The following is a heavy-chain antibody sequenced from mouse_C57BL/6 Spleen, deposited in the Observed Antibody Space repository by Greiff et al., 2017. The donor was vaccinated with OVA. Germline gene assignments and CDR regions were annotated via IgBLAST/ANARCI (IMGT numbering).Heavy chain of an antibody. J-gene: IGHJ2*01. D-gene: IGHD1-1*01. V-gene: IGHV3-6*01. CDR3: ARGAYYGSCFDY. Sequence: ESGPGLVKPSQSLSLTCSVTGYSITSGYYWNWIRQFPGNKLEWMGYISYDGSNNYNPSLKNRISITRDTSKNQFFLKLNSVTTEDTATYYCARGAYYGSCFDYWGQGTTLTVSS. CDR2: ISYDGSN. CDR1: GYSITSGYY.